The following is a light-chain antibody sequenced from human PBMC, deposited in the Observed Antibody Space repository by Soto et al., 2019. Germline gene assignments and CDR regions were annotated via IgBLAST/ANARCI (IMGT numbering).Light chain of an antibody. V-gene: IGKV1-5*03. Sequence: DILMTQSPSTLSASVGDRVTIPCRASQTISSWVAWYQQKPGRAPKLLIYKASSLETGVPSRFSGSGSGTEFTLTISSLQPEDFATYYCQQYESLPLTFGQGTRLEIK. CDR2: KAS. CDR3: QQYESLPLT. CDR1: QTISSW. J-gene: IGKJ5*01.